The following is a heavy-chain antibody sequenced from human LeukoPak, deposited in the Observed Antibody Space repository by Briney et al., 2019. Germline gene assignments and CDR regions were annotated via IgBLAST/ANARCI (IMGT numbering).Heavy chain of an antibody. J-gene: IGHJ4*02. D-gene: IGHD2-15*01. CDR2: IYYSGST. V-gene: IGHV4-30-4*01. Sequence: PSETLSLTCTVSGGSISSGDYYWSRIRQPPGKGLEWIGYIYYSGSTYYNPSLKSRVTISVDTSKNQFSLKLSSVTAADTAVYYCARSIVVVVAATPNSYFDYWGQGTLVTVSS. CDR1: GGSISSGDYY. CDR3: ARSIVVVVAATPNSYFDY.